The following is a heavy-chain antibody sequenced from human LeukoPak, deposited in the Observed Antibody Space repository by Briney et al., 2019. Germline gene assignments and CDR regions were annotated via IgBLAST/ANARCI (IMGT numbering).Heavy chain of an antibody. CDR2: ISYDGSDK. CDR1: GFDFSSHA. D-gene: IGHD2-2*01. V-gene: IGHV3-30-3*01. CDR3: ARISAFYAYYGMDV. J-gene: IGHJ6*02. Sequence: PGGSLRLSCAASGFDFSSHALHWVRQAPGKGLEWVTLISYDGSDKFYADSVKGRFTVSRDNSRNTLYLQINSLRPEDTAVYYCARISAFYAYYGMDVWGQGTTVTVSS.